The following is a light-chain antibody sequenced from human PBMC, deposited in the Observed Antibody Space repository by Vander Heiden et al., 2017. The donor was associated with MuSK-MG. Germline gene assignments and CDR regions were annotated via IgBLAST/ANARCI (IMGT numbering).Light chain of an antibody. CDR1: SAPVSTHLY. CDR3: VLDMGITISV. J-gene: IGLJ2*01. V-gene: IGLV8-61*01. CDR2: STK. Sequence: QTVVTQAPSLSVSPGGTVTLTCALNSAPVSTHLYPSLYQQTPGQPPRALIDSTKIRSSGVPDRFSGSILVNKAALTITGAQAEEESNYYCVLDMGITISVFGGGTNLTVL.